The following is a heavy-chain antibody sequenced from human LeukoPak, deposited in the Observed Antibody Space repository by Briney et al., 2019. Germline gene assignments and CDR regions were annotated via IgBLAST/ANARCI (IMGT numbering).Heavy chain of an antibody. CDR2: IKGDGSST. D-gene: IGHD1-26*01. CDR1: VFTLSNNW. V-gene: IGHV3-74*01. Sequence: AGGSLRLSCAASVFTLSNNWMLWVRQARWKGRLWVSRIKGDGSSTHYADSVRGRFTISRDNAKNTLLLQMNSLRAEDTAMYYCVRDGVGAPPFDYWGQGVLVTVSS. J-gene: IGHJ4*02. CDR3: VRDGVGAPPFDY.